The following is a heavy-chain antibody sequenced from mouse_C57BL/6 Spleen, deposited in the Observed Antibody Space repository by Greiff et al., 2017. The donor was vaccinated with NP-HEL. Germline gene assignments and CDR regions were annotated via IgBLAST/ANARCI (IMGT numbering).Heavy chain of an antibody. J-gene: IGHJ3*01. V-gene: IGHV1-85*01. CDR2: IYPRDGST. CDR3: AREGDYDYDETAWFAY. D-gene: IGHD2-4*01. CDR1: GYTFTSYD. Sequence: VKLQQSGPELVKPGASVKLSCKASGYTFTSYDINWVKQRPGQGLEWIGWIYPRDGSTKYNEKFKGKATLTVDTSSSTAYMELHSLTSEDSAVYFCAREGDYDYDETAWFAYWGQGTLVTVSA.